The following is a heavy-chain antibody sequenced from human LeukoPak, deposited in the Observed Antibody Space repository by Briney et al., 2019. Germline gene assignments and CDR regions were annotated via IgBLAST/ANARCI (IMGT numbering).Heavy chain of an antibody. V-gene: IGHV3-11*04. J-gene: IGHJ4*02. CDR3: ARDPAHYYDSSGYNNSGGIDY. D-gene: IGHD3-22*01. CDR2: ISSSGSTI. CDR1: GFTFSDYY. Sequence: GGSLRLSCAASGFTFSDYYMSWIRQAPGKGLEWVSYISSSGSTIYYADSVKSRFTISRDNAKNSLYLQMNSLRAEDTAVYYCARDPAHYYDSSGYNNSGGIDYWGQGTLVTVSS.